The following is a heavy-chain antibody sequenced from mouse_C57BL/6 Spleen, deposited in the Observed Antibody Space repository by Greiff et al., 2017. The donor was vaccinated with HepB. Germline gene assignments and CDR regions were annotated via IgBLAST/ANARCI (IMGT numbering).Heavy chain of an antibody. D-gene: IGHD4-1*01. Sequence: EVKLVESGGGLVQPGGSLKLSCAASGFTFSDYYMYWVRQTPEKRLEWVAYISNGGGSTYYPDTVKGRFTISRDNAKNTLYLQMSRLKSEDTAMYYGASSNWDYAMDYWGQGTSVTVSS. J-gene: IGHJ4*01. CDR3: ASSNWDYAMDY. V-gene: IGHV5-12*01. CDR2: ISNGGGST. CDR1: GFTFSDYY.